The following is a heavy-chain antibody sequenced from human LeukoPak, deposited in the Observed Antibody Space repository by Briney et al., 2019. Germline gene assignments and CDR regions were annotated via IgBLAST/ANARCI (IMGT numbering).Heavy chain of an antibody. D-gene: IGHD2-8*01. CDR1: GYTFTGYY. CDR2: INPSGGST. V-gene: IGHV1-46*01. CDR3: ARQSNDNYGMDV. Sequence: ASVKVSCKASGYTFTGYYMHWVRQAPGQGLEWMGIINPSGGSTSYAQKFQGRVTMTRDTSTSTVHMELSRPRSDDTAVYYCARQSNDNYGMDVWGQGTTVTVSS. J-gene: IGHJ6*02.